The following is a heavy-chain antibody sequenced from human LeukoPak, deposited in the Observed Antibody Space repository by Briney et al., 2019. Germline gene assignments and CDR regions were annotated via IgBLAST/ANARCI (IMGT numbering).Heavy chain of an antibody. J-gene: IGHJ3*02. CDR2: LYSDGSST. CDR3: ARNILFAFDI. CDR1: GFTFSSYW. Sequence: PGGSLRLSCAASGFTFSSYWMHWVRQAPGKGLVWVSRLYSDGSSTSYADSMKGRFTISRDNSKNTLYLQVNSLRAEDTAMYYCARNILFAFDIWGQGTMVTVSS. V-gene: IGHV3-74*01.